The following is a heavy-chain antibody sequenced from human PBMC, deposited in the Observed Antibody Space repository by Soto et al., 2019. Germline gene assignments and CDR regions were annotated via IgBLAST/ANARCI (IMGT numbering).Heavy chain of an antibody. CDR1: SGSITSGGYY. CDR2: IYHSGRT. Sequence: QVQLQESGPRLLEASQTLSLTCTVSSGSITSGGYYWSWIGQPPGKRLEWIGYIYHSGRTFYRPSLQRRMTMSVDTSTHQFSLTLSSVTAADTAVYHCARMSGTYFFPDYWGQGNPVTVSS. CDR3: ARMSGTYFFPDY. D-gene: IGHD3-3*01. V-gene: IGHV4-31*03. J-gene: IGHJ4*02.